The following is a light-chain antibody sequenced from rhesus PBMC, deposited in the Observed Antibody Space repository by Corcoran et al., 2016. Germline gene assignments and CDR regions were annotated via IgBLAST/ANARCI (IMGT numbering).Light chain of an antibody. J-gene: IGKJ2*01. CDR3: LQYNSAPYS. CDR2: DVS. V-gene: IGKV1S21*01. CDR1: QDISNF. Sequence: DIQMTQSPSSLSASVGDRVTITCRASQDISNFLSWYQQKPGKAPKLLIYDVSTLQSGVPSRFSGSGSGTEFTPPSTSLQPEDFATYYCLQYNSAPYSFGQGSKVDIK.